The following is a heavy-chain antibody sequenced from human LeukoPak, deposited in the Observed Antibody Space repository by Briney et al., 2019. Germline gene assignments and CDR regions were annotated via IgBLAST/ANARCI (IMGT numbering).Heavy chain of an antibody. V-gene: IGHV4-34*01. CDR2: INHSGST. CDR3: ASSYGDLDY. J-gene: IGHJ4*02. Sequence: SETLSLTCAVYGGSFSGYYWSWIRQPPGKGLEWIGEINHSGSTNYNPSLKSRVTISVDTSKNQFPLKLSSVTAADTAVYYCASSYGDLDYWGQGTLVTVSS. D-gene: IGHD4-17*01. CDR1: GGSFSGYY.